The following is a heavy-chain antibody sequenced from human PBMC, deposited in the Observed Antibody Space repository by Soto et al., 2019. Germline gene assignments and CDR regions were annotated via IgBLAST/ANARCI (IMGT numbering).Heavy chain of an antibody. J-gene: IGHJ4*02. V-gene: IGHV5-51*01. CDR3: ARHAGSGSYFKNFDY. CDR2: IYPGDSDT. D-gene: IGHD3-10*01. Sequence: GESLKISCKGSGYSFTSYWIGWVRQMPGKGLEWMGIIYPGDSDTRYSPSFQGQVTISADKSISTAYLQWSSLKASDTAMYYCARHAGSGSYFKNFDYWGQGTLVTVSS. CDR1: GYSFTSYW.